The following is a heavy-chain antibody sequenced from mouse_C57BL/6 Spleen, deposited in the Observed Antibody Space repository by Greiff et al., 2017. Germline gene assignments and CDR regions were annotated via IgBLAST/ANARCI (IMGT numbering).Heavy chain of an antibody. Sequence: QVQLKESGAELVKPGASVKISCKASGYAFSSYWMNWVKQRPGKGLEWIGQIYPGDGDTNYNGKFKGKATLTADKSSSTAYMQLSSLTSEDSAVYFCARQAAGSSPFDYGGQGTTLTVSS. CDR1: GYAFSSYW. CDR3: ARQAAGSSPFDY. D-gene: IGHD1-1*01. CDR2: IYPGDGDT. J-gene: IGHJ2*01. V-gene: IGHV1-80*01.